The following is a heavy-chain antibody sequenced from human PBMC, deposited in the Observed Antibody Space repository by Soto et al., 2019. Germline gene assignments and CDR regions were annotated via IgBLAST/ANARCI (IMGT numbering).Heavy chain of an antibody. J-gene: IGHJ4*02. Sequence: GGSLRLSCAASGFTFSSYAMSWVRQAPGKGLEWVSAISGSGGSTYYADSVKGRFTISRDNSKNTLYLQMNSLRAEDTAVYYCAKDRMEWELPQTPSRLTWGQGTLVTVSS. D-gene: IGHD1-26*01. V-gene: IGHV3-23*01. CDR2: ISGSGGST. CDR3: AKDRMEWELPQTPSRLT. CDR1: GFTFSSYA.